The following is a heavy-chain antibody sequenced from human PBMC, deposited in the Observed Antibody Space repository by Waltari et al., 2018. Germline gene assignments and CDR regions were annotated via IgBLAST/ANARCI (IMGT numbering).Heavy chain of an antibody. CDR1: GYTFTSYA. Sequence: QVQLVQSGAEVKKPGASVKVSCKASGYTFTSYAMHWVRQAPGQRLEWMGWINAGNGNTKYSQKFQGRVTITRDTSASTAYMELSSLRSEDTAVYYCARDPGAHSSGYRFDPWGQGTLVTVSS. V-gene: IGHV1-3*01. D-gene: IGHD6-25*01. CDR3: ARDPGAHSSGYRFDP. J-gene: IGHJ5*02. CDR2: INAGNGNT.